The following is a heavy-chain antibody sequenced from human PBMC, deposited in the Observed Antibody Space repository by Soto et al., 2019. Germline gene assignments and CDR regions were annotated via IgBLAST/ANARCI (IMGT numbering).Heavy chain of an antibody. CDR1: GFSFSISP. D-gene: IGHD7-27*01. CDR2: ISYDGTNK. J-gene: IGHJ4*02. Sequence: SLRLSFAASGFSFSISPMHWVRQAPGKGPEWVALISYDGTNKFYADSVTGRFTISRDNSKSTLYLQVDSLRPEDAAVYYCARDPKNSGGQHWALNYFYSWGQGTLVTVSS. V-gene: IGHV3-30-3*01. CDR3: ARDPKNSGGQHWALNYFYS.